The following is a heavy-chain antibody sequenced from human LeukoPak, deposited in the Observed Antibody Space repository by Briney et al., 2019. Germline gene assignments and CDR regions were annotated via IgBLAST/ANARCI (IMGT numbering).Heavy chain of an antibody. Sequence: TGGSLRLSCAASGFTFADYAMHWVRQTPGKGLEWVSGISWNSGNIDYADPVKGRFTISRDNAKNSLYLQMNSLRAEDTAVYYCARVLRYCSGGNCYSGGLGYMDVWGKGTTVTISS. D-gene: IGHD2-15*01. CDR3: ARVLRYCSGGNCYSGGLGYMDV. J-gene: IGHJ6*03. CDR1: GFTFADYA. CDR2: ISWNSGNI. V-gene: IGHV3-9*01.